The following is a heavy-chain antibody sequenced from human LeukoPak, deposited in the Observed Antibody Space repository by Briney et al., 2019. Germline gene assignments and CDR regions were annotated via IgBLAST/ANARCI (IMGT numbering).Heavy chain of an antibody. Sequence: RPGGFLRLSCAASGFTFDDYGMSWVRQAPGKGLEWVSGINWSGGSTGYADSVKGRFTISRDNAKNSLYLQMNSLRAEDTALYYCARIHDYGDYGGYYYMDVWGKGTTVTVSS. J-gene: IGHJ6*03. V-gene: IGHV3-20*04. D-gene: IGHD4-17*01. CDR1: GFTFDDYG. CDR3: ARIHDYGDYGGYYYMDV. CDR2: INWSGGST.